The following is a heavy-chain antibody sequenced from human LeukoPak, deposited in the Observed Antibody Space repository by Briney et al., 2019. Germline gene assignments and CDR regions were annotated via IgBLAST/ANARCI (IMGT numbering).Heavy chain of an antibody. CDR2: INHSGST. J-gene: IGHJ4*02. CDR3: ARADIVVVPAAAYFDY. CDR1: GVSFSGYY. Sequence: SETLSLTCAVYGVSFSGYYWSWLRQPPGKGLEWIGEINHSGSTNYNPSLKSRVTISVDTSKNQFSLKLSSVTAADTAVYYCARADIVVVPAAAYFDYWGQGTLVTVSS. V-gene: IGHV4-34*01. D-gene: IGHD2-2*01.